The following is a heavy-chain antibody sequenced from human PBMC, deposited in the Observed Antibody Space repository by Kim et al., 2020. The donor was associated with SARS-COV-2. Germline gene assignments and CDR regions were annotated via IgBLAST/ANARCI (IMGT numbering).Heavy chain of an antibody. V-gene: IGHV1-24*01. Sequence: ASVKVSCKVSGYTLTELSMHWVRQAPGKGLEWMGGFDPEDGETIYAQKFQGKVTMTEDTSTDTAYMELSSLRSEDTAVYYCATIAAAGMAFDIWGQGTMVTVSS. CDR2: FDPEDGET. CDR1: GYTLTELS. CDR3: ATIAAAGMAFDI. J-gene: IGHJ3*02. D-gene: IGHD6-13*01.